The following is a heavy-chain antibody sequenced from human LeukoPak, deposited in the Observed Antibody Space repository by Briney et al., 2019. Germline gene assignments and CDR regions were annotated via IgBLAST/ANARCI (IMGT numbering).Heavy chain of an antibody. Sequence: GGSLRLSCAASGLIVSSHYMSWVRQAPGKGLEWVSVIYNDGSAFYADSVKGRFTNSRDNSKNTLYLEMNTLRAEDTAVYFCASSVITTTPVYFDYWGQGTLVTVSS. D-gene: IGHD3-22*01. V-gene: IGHV3-53*01. J-gene: IGHJ4*02. CDR3: ASSVITTTPVYFDY. CDR2: IYNDGSA. CDR1: GLIVSSHY.